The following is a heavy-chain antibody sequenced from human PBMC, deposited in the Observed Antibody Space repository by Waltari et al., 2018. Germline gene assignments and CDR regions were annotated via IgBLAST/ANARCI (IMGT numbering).Heavy chain of an antibody. D-gene: IGHD2-2*02. CDR1: GGTFSSYA. J-gene: IGHJ6*02. Sequence: QVQLGQSGAGVKKPGSSVKVSCKASGGTFSSYAISWVRQAPGQGLEWMGAIIPIFGTANYAQKFQGRVTLTADESTSTAYMELSSLRSEDTAVYYCARGQRVVVPAAIRYYYYYGMDVWGQGTTVTVSS. CDR3: ARGQRVVVPAAIRYYYYYGMDV. V-gene: IGHV1-69*01. CDR2: IIPIFGTA.